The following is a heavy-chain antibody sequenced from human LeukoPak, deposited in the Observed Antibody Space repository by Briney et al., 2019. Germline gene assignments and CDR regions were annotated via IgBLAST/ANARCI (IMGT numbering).Heavy chain of an antibody. CDR2: ISGSGGST. CDR1: GFTFSSYA. D-gene: IGHD3-22*01. V-gene: IGHV3-23*01. J-gene: IGHJ1*01. Sequence: GGSLRLPCAASGFTFSSYAMSWVRQAPGKGLEWVSAISGSGGSTYYADSVKGRFTISRDNSKNTLYLQMNSLRAEDTAVYYCAKDSSSSGYYTGYFQHWGQGTLVTVSS. CDR3: AKDSSSSGYYTGYFQH.